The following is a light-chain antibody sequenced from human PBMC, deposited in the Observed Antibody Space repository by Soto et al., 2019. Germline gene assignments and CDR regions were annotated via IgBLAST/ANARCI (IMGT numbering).Light chain of an antibody. Sequence: EIVLTQSPGTLSLSPGGRATLSCRASQSVSSSYLAWYQQKSGQAPRLLIYGAFSRATGIPDRFSGSGSGTDFTLTISRLEPEDFAVYYCQQYDRSPTFGQGTKVEIK. V-gene: IGKV3-20*01. CDR1: QSVSSSY. CDR3: QQYDRSPT. CDR2: GAF. J-gene: IGKJ1*01.